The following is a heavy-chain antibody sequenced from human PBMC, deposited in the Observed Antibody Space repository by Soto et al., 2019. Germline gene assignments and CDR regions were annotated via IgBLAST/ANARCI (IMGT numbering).Heavy chain of an antibody. V-gene: IGHV3-33*01. CDR2: IWYDGSNK. J-gene: IGHJ4*02. CDR1: GFTFSSYG. D-gene: IGHD3-10*01. CDR3: ARECSLWFGDPQCFDY. Sequence: QVQLVESGGGVVQPGRSLRLSCAASGFTFSSYGMHWVRQAPGKGLEWVAVIWYDGSNKYYADSVKGRFTISRDNSKNTLYLQMNSLRAEDTAVYYCARECSLWFGDPQCFDYWGQGTLVTVSS.